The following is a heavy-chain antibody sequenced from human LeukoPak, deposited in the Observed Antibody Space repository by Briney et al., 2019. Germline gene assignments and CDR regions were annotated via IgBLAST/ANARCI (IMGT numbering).Heavy chain of an antibody. CDR1: GFTFDDYG. D-gene: IGHD3-22*01. Sequence: PGGSLRLSCAASGFTFDDYGMSWVRHAPGKGLEWVSGINWNGGSTGYADSVKGRFAISRDNAKNSLYLQMNSLRAEDTALYYCARSRMSSGYPVIDYWGQGTLVTVSS. J-gene: IGHJ4*02. CDR3: ARSRMSSGYPVIDY. V-gene: IGHV3-20*04. CDR2: INWNGGST.